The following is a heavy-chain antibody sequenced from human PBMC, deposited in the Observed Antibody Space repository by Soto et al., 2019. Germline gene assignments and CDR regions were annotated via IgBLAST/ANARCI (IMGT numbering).Heavy chain of an antibody. Sequence: GGSLRLSCAASGFTFSSYGMHWVRQAPGKGLEWVAVISYDGSNKYYADSVKGRFTISRDNSKNTLYLQMNSLRAEDTAVYYCAKDLSGYSGYDYYYGMDVWGQGTTVTVSS. CDR2: ISYDGSNK. CDR3: AKDLSGYSGYDYYYGMDV. CDR1: GFTFSSYG. D-gene: IGHD5-12*01. V-gene: IGHV3-30*18. J-gene: IGHJ6*02.